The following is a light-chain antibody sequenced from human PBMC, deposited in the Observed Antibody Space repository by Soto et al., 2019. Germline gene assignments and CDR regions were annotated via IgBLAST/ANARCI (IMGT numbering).Light chain of an antibody. J-gene: IGKJ1*01. CDR2: GAS. CDR3: QQYGSSPRT. V-gene: IGKV3-20*01. CDR1: QSVSSSY. Sequence: EFGLTQSPATVSLSPGERATLSCRASQSVSSSYLAWYQQKPGQAPRLLIYGASSRATGIPDRFSGSGSGTDFTLTISRLEPEDFAVYYCQQYGSSPRTFGQGTRWIS.